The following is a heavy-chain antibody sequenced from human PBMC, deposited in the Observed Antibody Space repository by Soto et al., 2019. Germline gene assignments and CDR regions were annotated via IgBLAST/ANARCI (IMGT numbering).Heavy chain of an antibody. Sequence: SCKASGYTFTSYGISWVRPAPGQGLEWMGWVSAYNGNTNYAQKLQGRVTMTTDTSTSTAYTELRSLRSDATAGYYCARGGFMYYDILTGYLTFDYWGQGTLVTVSS. D-gene: IGHD3-9*01. CDR1: GYTFTSYG. V-gene: IGHV1-18*04. CDR3: ARGGFMYYDILTGYLTFDY. CDR2: VSAYNGNT. J-gene: IGHJ4*02.